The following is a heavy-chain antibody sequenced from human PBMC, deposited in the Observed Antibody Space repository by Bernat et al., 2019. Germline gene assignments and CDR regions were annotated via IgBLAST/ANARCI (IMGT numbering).Heavy chain of an antibody. Sequence: EVQLVESGGGLVQPGGSLRLSCAATGFTFNNYWMTWVRQDPGKGLEWVANINEDGRERYYVDSVKGRFTISRDNAGNSLTLQMNTLRAEDTAVYYCARADFSRLDLDYWGQGSLVTVS. CDR2: INEDGRER. D-gene: IGHD2-21*02. CDR3: ARADFSRLDLDY. J-gene: IGHJ4*02. V-gene: IGHV3-7*03. CDR1: GFTFNNYW.